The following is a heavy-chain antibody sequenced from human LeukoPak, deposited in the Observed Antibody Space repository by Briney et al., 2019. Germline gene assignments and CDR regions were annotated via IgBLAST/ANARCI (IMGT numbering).Heavy chain of an antibody. J-gene: IGHJ4*02. V-gene: IGHV1-8*01. Sequence: APVKVSCKASGYTFTSYDINWVRQATGQGLEWMGWMNPNSGNTGYAQKFQGRVTMTRNTSISTAYMELSSLRSEDTAVYYCARGFNRDGYNSGYWGQGTLVTVSS. CDR2: MNPNSGNT. D-gene: IGHD5-24*01. CDR1: GYTFTSYD. CDR3: ARGFNRDGYNSGY.